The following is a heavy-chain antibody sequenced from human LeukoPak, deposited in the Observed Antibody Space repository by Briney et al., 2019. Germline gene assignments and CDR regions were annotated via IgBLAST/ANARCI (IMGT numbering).Heavy chain of an antibody. CDR2: INHSGST. V-gene: IGHV4-34*01. D-gene: IGHD6-13*01. CDR3: ARVGSSSWYGGGNWFDP. Sequence: SETLSLTCAVYGGSFSGYYWSWIRQPPGKGLEWIGEINHSGSTNYNPSLKSRVTISVDTSKNQFSLKLSSVTAADTAVYYCARVGSSSWYGGGNWFDPWGQGTLVTVSS. J-gene: IGHJ5*02. CDR1: GGSFSGYY.